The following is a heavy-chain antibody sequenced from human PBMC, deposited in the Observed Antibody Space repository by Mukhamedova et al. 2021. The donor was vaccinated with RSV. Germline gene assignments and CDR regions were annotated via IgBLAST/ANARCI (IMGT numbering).Heavy chain of an antibody. D-gene: IGHD3-3*01. J-gene: IGHJ4*02. CDR3: ARDATIFGVVIYFDY. Sequence: AEYMGGRVTITADKSTSTAYMELSSLRSEDTAVYYCARDATIFGVVIYFDYWGQGTLVTVSS. V-gene: IGHV1-69*04.